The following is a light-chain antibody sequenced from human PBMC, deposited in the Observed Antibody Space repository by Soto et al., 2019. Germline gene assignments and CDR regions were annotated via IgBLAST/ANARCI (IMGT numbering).Light chain of an antibody. J-gene: IGLJ2*01. CDR2: EVS. CDR1: SSDVGGYNY. CDR3: SSYTSSSTLL. Sequence: QSALTQPASVSGSPGQSITISCTGTSSDVGGYNYVSWYQQHPGKAPKLMIYEVSNRPSGVSNRLSGSKSGNTASLTISGLQAEDEADYYCSSYTSSSTLLFGGGTKLTVL. V-gene: IGLV2-14*01.